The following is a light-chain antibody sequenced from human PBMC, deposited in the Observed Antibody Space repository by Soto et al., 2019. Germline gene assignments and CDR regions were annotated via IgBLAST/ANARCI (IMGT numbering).Light chain of an antibody. J-gene: IGLJ1*01. CDR1: SSDVGGYNY. V-gene: IGLV2-14*01. CDR3: DSYTSSRAYV. CDR2: EVS. Sequence: QSALTQPDSVSGSPGQPITISCTGTSSDVGGYNYVSWYQQQAGKAPKLIIHEVSNRPSGVSNRFSGSKSGNTASLTISGLQAEDEADYYCDSYTSSRAYVFGIGTKVTVL.